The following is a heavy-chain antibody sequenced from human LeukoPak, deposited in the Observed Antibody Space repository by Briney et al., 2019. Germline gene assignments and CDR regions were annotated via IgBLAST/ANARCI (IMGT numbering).Heavy chain of an antibody. CDR2: ISSSSSTI. D-gene: IGHD4-23*01. V-gene: IGHV3-48*04. CDR1: GFTFSSYS. CDR3: AKDGKIVY. Sequence: GGSLRLSCAASGFTFSSYSMNWVRQAPGKGLEWVSYISSSSSTIYYADSVKGRFTISRDNAKNSLYLQMNSLRAEDTAVYYCAKDGKIVYWGQGTLVTVSS. J-gene: IGHJ4*02.